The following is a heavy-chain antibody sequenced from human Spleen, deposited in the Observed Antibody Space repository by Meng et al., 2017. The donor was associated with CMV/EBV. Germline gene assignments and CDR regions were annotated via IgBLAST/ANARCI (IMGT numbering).Heavy chain of an antibody. CDR3: ARDNIDAVGYFSP. CDR2: ISVIGGPT. CDR1: GLTLSTNA. J-gene: IGHJ5*02. D-gene: IGHD2/OR15-2a*01. V-gene: IGHV3-11*01. Sequence: GGSLRLSCAASGLTLSTNAMIWIRQAPGKGLEWVSYISVIGGPTYYADFVKGRFTVSRDNARNLLYLQMDSLRAEDTAVYYCARDNIDAVGYFSPWGRGTLVTVSS.